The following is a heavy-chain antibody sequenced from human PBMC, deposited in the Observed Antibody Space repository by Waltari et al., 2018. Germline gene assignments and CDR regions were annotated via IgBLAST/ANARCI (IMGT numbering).Heavy chain of an antibody. Sequence: QVQLQESGPGLVKPSETLSLTCTVSGGSISSYYWSWIRQPPGKGLEWIGYIYYSGSTNYNPSLKSRVTISVDTSKNQFSLKLSSVTAADTAVYYCARESGDSSSWYQHWGQGTLVTVSS. CDR2: IYYSGST. J-gene: IGHJ1*01. CDR3: ARESGDSSSWYQH. D-gene: IGHD6-13*01. V-gene: IGHV4-59*01. CDR1: GGSISSYY.